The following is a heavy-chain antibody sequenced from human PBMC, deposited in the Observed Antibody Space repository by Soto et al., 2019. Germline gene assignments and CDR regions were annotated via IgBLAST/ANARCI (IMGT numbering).Heavy chain of an antibody. D-gene: IGHD1-1*01. V-gene: IGHV3-23*01. CDR1: VFTGSSYA. CDR3: AKGAVPTTPVPLFDY. J-gene: IGHJ4*02. Sequence: GSLRVYCPASVFTGSSYAMSWVRQAPGKGLEWVSAISGSGGSTYYADSVKGRFTISRDNSKNTLYLQMNSLRAEDTAVYYCAKGAVPTTPVPLFDYWGQGTLVTVSS. CDR2: ISGSGGST.